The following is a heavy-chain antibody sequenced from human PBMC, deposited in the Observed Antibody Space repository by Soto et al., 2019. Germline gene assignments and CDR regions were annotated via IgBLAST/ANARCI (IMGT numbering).Heavy chain of an antibody. CDR3: AADSGSYYNAFDY. J-gene: IGHJ4*02. CDR2: INPSGGST. D-gene: IGHD3-10*01. Sequence: QVQLVQSGAEVKKPGASVKISCKASGYTFTSYYMHWVRQAPGLGLEWMGIINPSGGSTSYAQKFQGRVTMTRDTSTSTVYMELSSLRSEDTAVYYCAADSGSYYNAFDYWGQGTLVTVSS. CDR1: GYTFTSYY. V-gene: IGHV1-46*01.